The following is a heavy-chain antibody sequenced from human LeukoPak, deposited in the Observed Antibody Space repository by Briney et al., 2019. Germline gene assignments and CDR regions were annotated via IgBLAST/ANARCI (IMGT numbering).Heavy chain of an antibody. V-gene: IGHV4-59*01. J-gene: IGHJ4*02. Sequence: SETLSLTCTVSGGSISSYYWSWIRQPPGKGLEWIGYIHYSGSTNYNPSLKSRVTISVDTSKNQFSLKLSSVTAADTAVYYCARSRDGYNPLGYWGQGTLVTVSS. CDR2: IHYSGST. CDR1: GGSISSYY. D-gene: IGHD5-12*01. CDR3: ARSRDGYNPLGY.